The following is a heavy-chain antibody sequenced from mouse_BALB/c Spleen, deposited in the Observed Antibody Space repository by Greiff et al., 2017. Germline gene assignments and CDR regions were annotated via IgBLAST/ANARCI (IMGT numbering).Heavy chain of an antibody. Sequence: EVKLMESGPSLVKPSQTLSLTCSVTGDSITSGYWNWIRKFPGNKLEYMGYISYSGSTYYNPSLKSRISITRDTSKNQYYLQLNSVTTEDTATYYCASPSSGYPYYAMDYWGQGTSVTVSS. CDR3: ASPSSGYPYYAMDY. V-gene: IGHV3-8*02. J-gene: IGHJ4*01. D-gene: IGHD3-1*01. CDR2: ISYSGST. CDR1: GDSITSGY.